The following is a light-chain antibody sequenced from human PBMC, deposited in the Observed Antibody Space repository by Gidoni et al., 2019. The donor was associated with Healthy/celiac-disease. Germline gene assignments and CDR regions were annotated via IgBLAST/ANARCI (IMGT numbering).Light chain of an antibody. J-gene: IGKJ2*01. CDR3: QQYGSSPREYT. Sequence: IVLTQSPGNLSLSPGERATLSCRASQSVSSVYLAWYQQKPCHAPRLLIYGAASRSTCIPVMFSGSGSVTDFTLTIIRLEPEYFALYYCQQYGSSPREYTFGQGTKLEIK. CDR1: QSVSSVY. CDR2: GAA. V-gene: IGKV3-20*01.